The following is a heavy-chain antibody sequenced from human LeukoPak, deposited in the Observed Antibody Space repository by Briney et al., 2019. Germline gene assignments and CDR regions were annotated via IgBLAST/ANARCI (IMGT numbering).Heavy chain of an antibody. CDR2: IYYNGST. J-gene: IGHJ4*02. CDR1: GGSISSYY. Sequence: SETLSLTCTVSGGSISSYYWSWIRQPPGKGLEWIGYIYYNGSTNYNPCLKSRVTISVDTSKNQFSLKLSSVTAADTAVYYCASRGRYCGGDCYSLALGNWGQGTLVTVSS. D-gene: IGHD2-21*02. V-gene: IGHV4-59*08. CDR3: ASRGRYCGGDCYSLALGN.